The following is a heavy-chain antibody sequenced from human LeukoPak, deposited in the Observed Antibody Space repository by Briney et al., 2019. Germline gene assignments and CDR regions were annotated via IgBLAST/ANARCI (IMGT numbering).Heavy chain of an antibody. CDR3: ARDRYYDSSGYYYIGYHY. V-gene: IGHV4-4*07. CDR2: IYTSGGT. J-gene: IGHJ4*02. CDR1: GGSISSYY. D-gene: IGHD3-22*01. Sequence: SETLSLTCTVSGGSISSYYWSWIRQPAGKGLEWIGRIYTSGGTNYNPSLKSRVTMSVDTSKNQFSLKLSSVTAADTAVYYCARDRYYDSSGYYYIGYHYWGQGTLVTVSS.